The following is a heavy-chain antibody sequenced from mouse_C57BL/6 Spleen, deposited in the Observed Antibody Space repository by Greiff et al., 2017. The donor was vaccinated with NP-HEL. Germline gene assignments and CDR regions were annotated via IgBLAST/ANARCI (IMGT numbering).Heavy chain of an antibody. J-gene: IGHJ1*03. Sequence: VQLQQSGPELVKPGASVKISCKASGYSFTGYYMNWVKQSPEKSLEWIGEINPSTGGTTYNQKFKAKATLTVDESSSTAYMQLKSLTSEDSAVYYCARSAVEGGYFDVWGTGTTVTVSS. CDR1: GYSFTGYY. D-gene: IGHD1-1*01. V-gene: IGHV1-42*01. CDR3: ARSAVEGGYFDV. CDR2: INPSTGGT.